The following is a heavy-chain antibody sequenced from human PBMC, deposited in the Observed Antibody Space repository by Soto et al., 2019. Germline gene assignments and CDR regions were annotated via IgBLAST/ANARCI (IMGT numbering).Heavy chain of an antibody. J-gene: IGHJ6*03. V-gene: IGHV1-18*01. CDR3: ARRDHITMVRGVTLYYYYYYMDV. CDR2: ISAYNGNT. D-gene: IGHD3-10*01. CDR1: GYTFTSYG. Sequence: ASVKVSCKASGYTFTSYGISWVRQAPGQGLEWMGWISAYNGNTNYAQKLQGRVTMTTDTSTSTAYMELRSLRSDDTAGYYCARRDHITMVRGVTLYYYYYYMDVWGKGTTVTVSS.